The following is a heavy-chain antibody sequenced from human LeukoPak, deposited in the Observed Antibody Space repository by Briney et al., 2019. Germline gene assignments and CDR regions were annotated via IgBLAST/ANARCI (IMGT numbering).Heavy chain of an antibody. CDR1: GFTFSSYG. J-gene: IGHJ4*02. CDR3: AKEGSGSGAFCDS. V-gene: IGHV3-48*01. D-gene: IGHD2-15*01. CDR2: ISTGGII. Sequence: GGSLRLSCAASGFTFSSYGMHWVRQAPGKGLEWLSHISTGGIIAYADSVKGRFTISRDNGKNSLYLQMNSLRVEDTALYYCAKEGSGSGAFCDSWGQGTLVTVSS.